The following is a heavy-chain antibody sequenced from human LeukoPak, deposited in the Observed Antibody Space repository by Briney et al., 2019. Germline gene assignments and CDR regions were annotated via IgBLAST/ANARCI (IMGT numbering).Heavy chain of an antibody. CDR3: ARATYLIRGADYNWFDP. J-gene: IGHJ5*02. Sequence: ASETLSLTCAVSGGSISSGGYSWSWIRQPPGKALEWIGFISHGGGAYYNPSLMSRVTISVDRSKNQFSLNLSSVTAADTAMYYCARATYLIRGADYNWFDPWGQGTLVTVSS. V-gene: IGHV4-30-2*01. CDR2: ISHGGGA. D-gene: IGHD3-10*01. CDR1: GGSISSGGYS.